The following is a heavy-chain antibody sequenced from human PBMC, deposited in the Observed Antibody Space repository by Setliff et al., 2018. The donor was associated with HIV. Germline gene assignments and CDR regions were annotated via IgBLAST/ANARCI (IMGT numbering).Heavy chain of an antibody. CDR3: ARDGSIVATPLLDS. CDR1: GFTFSSYW. D-gene: IGHD5-12*01. V-gene: IGHV3-21*01. J-gene: IGHJ4*02. Sequence: GGSLRLSCAASGFTFSSYWMNWVRQAPGKGLEWVASISGRSLHIYYADSVKGRFIISRDNPKNSLYLQMNSLKAEDTAVYYCARDGSIVATPLLDSWGQGTLVTVSS. CDR2: ISGRSLHI.